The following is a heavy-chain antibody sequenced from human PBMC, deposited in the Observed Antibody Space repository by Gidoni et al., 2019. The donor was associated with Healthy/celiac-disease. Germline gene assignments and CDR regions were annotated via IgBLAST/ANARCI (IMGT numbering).Heavy chain of an antibody. V-gene: IGHV4-59*01. D-gene: IGHD3-16*01. CDR1: GGSISSYY. J-gene: IGHJ6*03. CDR2: IYYSGST. Sequence: QVQLQESGPGLVKPSATLSLTCTVSGGSISSYYWSWIRQPPGKGLEWIGYIYYSGSTNYNPSLKSRVTISVDTSKNQFSLKLSSVTAADTAVYYCARGALYYYYYMDVWGKGTTVTVSS. CDR3: ARGALYYYYYMDV.